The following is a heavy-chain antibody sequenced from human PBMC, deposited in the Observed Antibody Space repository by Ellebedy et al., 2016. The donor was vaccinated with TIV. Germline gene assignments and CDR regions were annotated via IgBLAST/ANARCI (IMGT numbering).Heavy chain of an antibody. CDR2: ISGSGGTT. J-gene: IGHJ3*01. V-gene: IGHV3-23*01. D-gene: IGHD3-16*01. CDR1: GFMFNTYA. Sequence: PGGSLRLSCAASGFMFNTYAMSWVRQAPGRGLEWVSTISGSGGTTYYVDSMKGRFTISRDNSKNTLYLQLNSLRAEDAALYYCARTSTMTTFGASDFWGQGTMVTVSS. CDR3: ARTSTMTTFGASDF.